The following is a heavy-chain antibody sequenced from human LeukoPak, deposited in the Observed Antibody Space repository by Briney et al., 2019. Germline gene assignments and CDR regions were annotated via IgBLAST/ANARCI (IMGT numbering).Heavy chain of an antibody. V-gene: IGHV4-59*08. J-gene: IGHJ4*02. Sequence: TSETLSLTCTVSGGSISGSYWTWIRQPPGKGLEWIGYIYYSGNTYYNPSLKSRVTISVDTSKNQFSLRLSSVTAADTAVYYCARGGAIAVAGTWGQGTLVTVSS. D-gene: IGHD6-19*01. CDR3: ARGGAIAVAGT. CDR2: IYYSGNT. CDR1: GGSISGSY.